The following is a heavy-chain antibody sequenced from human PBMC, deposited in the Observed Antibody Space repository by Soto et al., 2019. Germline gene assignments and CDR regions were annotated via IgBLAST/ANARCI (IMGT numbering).Heavy chain of an antibody. CDR2: ISSSSSTI. V-gene: IGHV3-48*01. J-gene: IGHJ4*02. D-gene: IGHD6-13*01. CDR1: GFTFSSYS. CDR3: AMSSSWYFDY. Sequence: AGGSLRLSCAASGFTFSSYSMNWVRQAPGKGLEWVSYISSSSSTIYYADSVKGRFTISRDNAKNSLYLQMNSLGAEDTAVYYCAMSSSWYFDYWGQGTLVTVSS.